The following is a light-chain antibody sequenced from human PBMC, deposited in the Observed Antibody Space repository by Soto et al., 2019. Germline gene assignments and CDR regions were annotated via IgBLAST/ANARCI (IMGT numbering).Light chain of an antibody. CDR1: QSVSSY. J-gene: IGKJ3*01. Sequence: EIVLTQSPATLSLSPGARATLSCRASQSVSSYLAWYQHKPGQAPRLLIYDASNRAPGIPARFSGSGSGTDFTLTISSLEPEDFADYYCQQRSDWPPTFGPGTKVDIK. CDR2: DAS. V-gene: IGKV3-11*01. CDR3: QQRSDWPPT.